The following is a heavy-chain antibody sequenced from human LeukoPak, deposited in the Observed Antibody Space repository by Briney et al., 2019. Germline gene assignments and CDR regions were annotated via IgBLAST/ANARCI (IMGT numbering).Heavy chain of an antibody. D-gene: IGHD3-10*01. V-gene: IGHV1-24*01. Sequence: ASVKVSCKVSGYTLTELSMHWVRQAPGKGLEWMGGFDPEDGETIYAQKFQGRVTMTEDTSTDTAYMELSSLRSEDTAVYYCATRDPVTFVRGIIKPMFDYWGQGTLVTVSS. CDR1: GYTLTELS. CDR3: ATRDPVTFVRGIIKPMFDY. J-gene: IGHJ4*02. CDR2: FDPEDGET.